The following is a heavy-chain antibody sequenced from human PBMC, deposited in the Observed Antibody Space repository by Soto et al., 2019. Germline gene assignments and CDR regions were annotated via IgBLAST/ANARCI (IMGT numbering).Heavy chain of an antibody. J-gene: IGHJ2*01. CDR1: GGSVSSGTYY. Sequence: QVQLQESGPGQVKPSETLFLTCTVSGGSVSSGTYYWSWIRQPAGKGLEWMGYIYRGSTNYNPSRESRATISVDTSRTQLSLMLSSVTAADTAVYYCSRDQGLGSGDVALWGRGTLVTVSS. D-gene: IGHD7-27*01. CDR2: IYRGST. CDR3: SRDQGLGSGDVAL. V-gene: IGHV4-61*01.